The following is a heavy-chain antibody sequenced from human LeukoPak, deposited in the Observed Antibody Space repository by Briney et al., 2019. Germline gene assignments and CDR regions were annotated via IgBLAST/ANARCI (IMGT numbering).Heavy chain of an antibody. CDR1: GGSISSSLYF. V-gene: IGHV4-39*07. CDR3: ARLRGYSSGWYYGSSWFDP. D-gene: IGHD6-19*01. J-gene: IGHJ5*02. CDR2: IYYSGTT. Sequence: PSETLSLTCSVSGGSISSSLYFWGWIRQPPGKGLEWIGNIYYSGTTYYKPSLNSRVTILVDMSKNQFSLKLSSVTAADTAVYYCARLRGYSSGWYYGSSWFDPWGQGTLVTVSS.